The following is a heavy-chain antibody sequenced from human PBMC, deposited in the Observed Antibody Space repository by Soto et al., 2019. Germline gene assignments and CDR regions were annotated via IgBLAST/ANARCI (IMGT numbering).Heavy chain of an antibody. V-gene: IGHV4-61*03. Sequence: SETLSLTCTVSGGSVSSEHYYWNWIRQPPGKGLEWIGYFYYTGSTNYNPSLESRLTMSVDMSKNHFSLKLSSVTAADTAVYYCTRLWWGSGGPPLDYWGQGTLVTVS. CDR2: FYYTGST. CDR3: TRLWWGSGGPPLDY. CDR1: GGSVSSEHYY. J-gene: IGHJ4*02. D-gene: IGHD3-16*01.